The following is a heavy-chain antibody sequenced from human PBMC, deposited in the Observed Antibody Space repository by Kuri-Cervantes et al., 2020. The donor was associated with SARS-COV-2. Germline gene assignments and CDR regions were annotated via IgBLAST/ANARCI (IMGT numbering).Heavy chain of an antibody. CDR1: GYTFTSYA. Sequence: ASVKVSCKASGYTFTSYAMNWVRQAPGQGLEWMGWINTNTGNPTYAQGFTGRFVFSLDTSVSTAYLQISSLKAEDTAVYYCARDGRRRDYYGMDVWGQGTTVTVSS. CDR3: ARDGRRRDYYGMDV. J-gene: IGHJ6*02. CDR2: INTNTGNP. V-gene: IGHV7-4-1*02.